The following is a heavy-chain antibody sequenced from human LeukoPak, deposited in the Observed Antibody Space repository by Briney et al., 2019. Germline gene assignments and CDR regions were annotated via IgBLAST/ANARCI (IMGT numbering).Heavy chain of an antibody. CDR1: GGSFSGDF. CDR2: ISHGGST. J-gene: IGHJ4*02. CDR3: VKAAVAVDY. D-gene: IGHD6-19*01. Sequence: KPSETLSLTCAVYGGSFSGDFWSWIRQSPGKGLEWIGEISHGGSTTYNPSLQSRVTMSVDTSKNLFSLRLTSVTAADTAVYYCVKAAVAVDYWGQGTLVTVSS. V-gene: IGHV4-34*01.